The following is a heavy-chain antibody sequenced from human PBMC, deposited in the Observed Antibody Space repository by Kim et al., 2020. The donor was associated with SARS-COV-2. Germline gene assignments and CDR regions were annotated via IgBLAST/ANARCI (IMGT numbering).Heavy chain of an antibody. J-gene: IGHJ4*02. CDR1: GFTLFGHA. D-gene: IGHD2-21*01. CDR2: IVGSDGTT. Sequence: GGSLRLSCTTSGFTLFGHAMSWVRQAPGKGLEWVSSIVGSDGTTYYVDSVKGRFSISRDDSRNTLYLQMSALRADDTATYYCLKGGWGWIWDYWGQGTLV. CDR3: LKGGWGWIWDY. V-gene: IGHV3-23*01.